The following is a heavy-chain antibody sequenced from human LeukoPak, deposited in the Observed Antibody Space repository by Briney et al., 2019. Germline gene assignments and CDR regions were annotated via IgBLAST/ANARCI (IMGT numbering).Heavy chain of an antibody. CDR1: GGSISSYY. CDR2: IYYSGST. D-gene: IGHD5-24*01. V-gene: IGHV4-59*01. J-gene: IGHJ3*02. Sequence: SETLSLTCTVSGGSISSYYWSWIRQPPGKGLEWIEYIYYSGSTNYNPSLKSRVTISVDTSKNQFSLKLSSVTAADTAVYYCAREGDGYNGVAFDIWGQGTMVTVSS. CDR3: AREGDGYNGVAFDI.